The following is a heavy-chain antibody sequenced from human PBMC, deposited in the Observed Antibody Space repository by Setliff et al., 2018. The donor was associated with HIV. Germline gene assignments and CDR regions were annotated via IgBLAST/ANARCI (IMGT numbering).Heavy chain of an antibody. CDR3: ARLYGSGSYQVDY. CDR1: GDSVSSRSYY. CDR2: IYYSGST. Sequence: SQTLSLTCTVSGDSVSSRSYYWSWIRQPPGKGLEWIGNIYYSGSTNYNPSLKSRVTISVDTSKNQFSLKLSSVTAADTAVYYCARLYGSGSYQVDYWGQGTLVTVSS. J-gene: IGHJ4*02. V-gene: IGHV4-61*01. D-gene: IGHD3-10*01.